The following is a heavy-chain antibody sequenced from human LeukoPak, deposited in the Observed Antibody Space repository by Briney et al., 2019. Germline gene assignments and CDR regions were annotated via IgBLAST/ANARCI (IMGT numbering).Heavy chain of an antibody. CDR3: ARDREVLAAAGTPLYYYYGMDV. Sequence: AASVKVSCKASGYTFTSYYMHWVRQAPGQGLEWMGIINPSGGSTSYAQKFQGRVTMTRDTSTSTVYMELSSLRSEDTAVYYCARDREVLAAAGTPLYYYYGMDVWGQGTTVTVSS. CDR2: INPSGGST. D-gene: IGHD6-13*01. V-gene: IGHV1-46*01. CDR1: GYTFTSYY. J-gene: IGHJ6*02.